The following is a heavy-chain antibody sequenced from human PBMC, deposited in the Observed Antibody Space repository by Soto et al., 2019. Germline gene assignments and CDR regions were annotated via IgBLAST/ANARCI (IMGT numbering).Heavy chain of an antibody. CDR2: ISYDGSNE. D-gene: IGHD3-10*01. J-gene: IGHJ6*03. CDR3: AKGSGSYYSNFAYYIDV. CDR1: GFTFSSHG. Sequence: PGGSLRLSCAASGFTFSSHGMHWVRQVPGKGLEWVAVISYDGSNEYYTDSVKGRFTISRENSKNTLYLQINSLRAEDTGVYYCAKGSGSYYSNFAYYIDVWGKGTTVTVSS. V-gene: IGHV3-30*18.